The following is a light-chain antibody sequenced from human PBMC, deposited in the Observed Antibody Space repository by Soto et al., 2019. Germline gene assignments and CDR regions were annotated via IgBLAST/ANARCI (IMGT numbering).Light chain of an antibody. CDR1: QSVSTY. CDR2: DSS. CDR3: QQHTNWPLT. Sequence: ETVLTQSPATLSLSPGEGATLSCRASQSVSTYLAWYQHKPGQAPRLLIYDSSNRATGIPARFSGSGSGTDFTLTISSLEPEDSAVYYCQQHTNWPLTFGGGTKVESK. V-gene: IGKV3-11*01. J-gene: IGKJ4*01.